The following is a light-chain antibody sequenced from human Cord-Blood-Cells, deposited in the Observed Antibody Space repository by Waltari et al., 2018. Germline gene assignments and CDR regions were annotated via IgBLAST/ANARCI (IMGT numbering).Light chain of an antibody. J-gene: IGLJ3*02. CDR3: QSYDSSNSWV. CDR1: SGSIASNY. V-gene: IGLV6-57*03. Sequence: NFMLTQPHSVSESPGKTVTISCTRSSGSIASNYVQWYQQRPGSAPTTVINEDNQRPSVVPDRFSGSIDSSSNSASLTISGLKTEDEADYYCQSYDSSNSWVFGGGTKLTVL. CDR2: EDN.